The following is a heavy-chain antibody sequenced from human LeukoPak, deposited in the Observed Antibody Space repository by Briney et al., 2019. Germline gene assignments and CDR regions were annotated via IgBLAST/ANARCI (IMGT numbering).Heavy chain of an antibody. J-gene: IGHJ4*02. V-gene: IGHV3-43*02. CDR2: ISGDGGST. Sequence: PGGSLRLSCAASGFTFDDYAMHWVRQAPGKGLEWVSLISGDGGSTYYADSVKGRFTISRDNSKNSLYLQMNSLRTEDAALYYCAKDLGGLANTANYYAFYIVWGQGTLVTVSS. CDR3: AKDLGGLANTANYYAFYIV. CDR1: GFTFDDYA. D-gene: IGHD3-3*01.